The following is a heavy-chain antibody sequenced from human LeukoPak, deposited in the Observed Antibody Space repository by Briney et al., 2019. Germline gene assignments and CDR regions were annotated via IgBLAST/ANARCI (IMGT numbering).Heavy chain of an antibody. CDR2: IDPNSGNT. CDR3: AKVPRELLGC. D-gene: IGHD1-26*01. J-gene: IGHJ4*02. Sequence: ASVKVSCKTSGYTFTSYDINWVRQATGQGLEWMGWIDPNSGNTGYAQKFQGRVTMTRNTSISTAYMELSSLRSEDTAVYYCAKVPRELLGCWGQGTLVTVSS. CDR1: GYTFTSYD. V-gene: IGHV1-8*01.